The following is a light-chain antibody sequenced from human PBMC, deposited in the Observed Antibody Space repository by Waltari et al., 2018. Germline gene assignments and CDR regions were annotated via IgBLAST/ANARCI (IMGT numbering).Light chain of an antibody. CDR1: QSVLYNSNNQNY. Sequence: DIVMTQSPESLSVSLGERATINCKSGQSVLYNSNNQNYLAWYQQKPGQPPKLLISWASTREAGVPVRFSGSVSGTDFTLTISSLQAVDVAVYSCQQYYSARTFGQGPKVEIK. CDR3: QQYYSART. CDR2: WAS. J-gene: IGKJ1*01. V-gene: IGKV4-1*01.